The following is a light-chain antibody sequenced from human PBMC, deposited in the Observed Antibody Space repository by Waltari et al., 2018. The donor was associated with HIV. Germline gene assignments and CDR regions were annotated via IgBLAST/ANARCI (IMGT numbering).Light chain of an antibody. J-gene: IGLJ3*02. CDR2: SND. CDR3: AAWDDSLNVWL. V-gene: IGLV1-44*01. Sequence: QSVLTQPPSASGTPGQMVTISCSGGSSYIGRKTVDWYQQVPGMAPKLLIYSNDQRPSGIPDLFSGSNSGTSASLAVSGLRSEDESDYYCAAWDDSLNVWLFGGGTKLTVL. CDR1: SSYIGRKT.